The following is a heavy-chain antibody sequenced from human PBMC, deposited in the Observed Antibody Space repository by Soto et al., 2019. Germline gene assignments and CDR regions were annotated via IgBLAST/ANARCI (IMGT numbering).Heavy chain of an antibody. D-gene: IGHD4-17*01. V-gene: IGHV4-59*01. CDR2: IYYSGST. CDR1: GGSISSYY. CDR3: ARAGAGDYVSPDAFDI. J-gene: IGHJ3*02. Sequence: QVQLQESGPGLVKPSETLSLTCTVSGGSISSYYWSWIRQPPGKGLEWIGYIYYSGSTNYNPSLKSRVTISVDTSKNQLYLKLSSVTAADTAVYYCARAGAGDYVSPDAFDIWGQGTMVTVSS.